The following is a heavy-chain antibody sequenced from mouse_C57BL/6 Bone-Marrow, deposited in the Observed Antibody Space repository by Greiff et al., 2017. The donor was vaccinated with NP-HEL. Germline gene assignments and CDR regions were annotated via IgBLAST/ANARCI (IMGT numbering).Heavy chain of an antibody. J-gene: IGHJ2*01. CDR1: GYSFTDYN. D-gene: IGHD2-4*01. CDR2: INPNYGTI. Sequence: VQLQQSGPELVKPGASVKISCKASGYSFTDYNMNWVKQSNGKSLEWIGVINPNYGTISYNQKFKGKATLTVDQSSNTAYMQLNSLTSEDSAVYYSAADYENHYYFDVWGQGTTLTVAS. CDR3: AADYENHYYFDV. V-gene: IGHV1-39*01.